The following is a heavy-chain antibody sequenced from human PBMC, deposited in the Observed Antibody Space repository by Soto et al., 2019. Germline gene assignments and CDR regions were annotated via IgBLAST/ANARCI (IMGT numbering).Heavy chain of an antibody. CDR3: ARCSSTSCYYFDY. J-gene: IGHJ4*02. Sequence: LSLTCAVSGGSISSGGYSWSWIRQPPGKGLEWIGYIYHSGSTYYNPSLKSRVTISVDRSKNQFSLKLSSVTAADTAVYYCARCSSTSCYYFDYWGQGTLVTVSS. V-gene: IGHV4-30-2*01. CDR1: GGSISSGGYS. D-gene: IGHD2-2*01. CDR2: IYHSGST.